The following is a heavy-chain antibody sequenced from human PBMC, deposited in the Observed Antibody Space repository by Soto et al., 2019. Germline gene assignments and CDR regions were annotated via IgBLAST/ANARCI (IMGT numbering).Heavy chain of an antibody. CDR3: AREAPQSSGYYPYCFDY. J-gene: IGHJ4*02. CDR2: TYYRSKWYN. D-gene: IGHD3-22*01. CDR1: GDSVSSNSAA. V-gene: IGHV6-1*01. Sequence: PSQTLSLTCAISGDSVSSNSAAWNWIRQSPSRGLEWLGRTYYRSKWYNDYAVSVKSRITINPDTSKNQFSLQLNSVTPEDTAVYYCAREAPQSSGYYPYCFDYWGQGTLVTVSS.